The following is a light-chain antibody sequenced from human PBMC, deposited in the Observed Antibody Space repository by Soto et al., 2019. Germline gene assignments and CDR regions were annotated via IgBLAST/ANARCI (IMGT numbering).Light chain of an antibody. CDR3: ETWDSTTRV. CDR1: SGHSSYI. J-gene: IGLJ3*02. V-gene: IGLV4-60*03. Sequence: QSVLTQSSSASASLGSSVKLTCTLSSGHSSYIIAWHQQQPGEAPRSLMQPEGSGSYNKGSGLPDRFSASSSGADRYLTISNLQSEDEAVYYCETWDSTTRVFGGGTKLTVL. CDR2: PEGSGSY.